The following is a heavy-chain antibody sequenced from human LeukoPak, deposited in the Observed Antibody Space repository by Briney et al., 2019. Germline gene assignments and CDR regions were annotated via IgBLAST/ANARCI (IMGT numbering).Heavy chain of an antibody. D-gene: IGHD4-11*01. CDR1: GFTFSSYG. CDR2: IRCGGSSK. Sequence: PGGSLSLSCAASGFTFSSYGLHWVRQAAGKGLEWMALIRCGGSSKYYASSVKGRFTISRDAYKNTVYLQMNSLRAEDTAVYSCAKWSGNYPSYYLDYWGQGTLVTVSS. V-gene: IGHV3-30*02. CDR3: AKWSGNYPSYYLDY. J-gene: IGHJ4*02.